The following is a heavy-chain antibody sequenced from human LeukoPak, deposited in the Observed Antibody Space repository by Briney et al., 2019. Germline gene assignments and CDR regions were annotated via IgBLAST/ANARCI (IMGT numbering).Heavy chain of an antibody. D-gene: IGHD2-2*01. V-gene: IGHV3-7*01. Sequence: GGSLRLSCAASGFTLSSYWMSWVRQAPGKGLEWVANILPDGSQKYYVDSVKGRFTISRDNPKNSLYLQINNLRAEDTAVYYCGRLAHNAWYAIDFWGQGTLVTVSS. CDR3: GRLAHNAWYAIDF. CDR1: GFTLSSYW. J-gene: IGHJ4*02. CDR2: ILPDGSQK.